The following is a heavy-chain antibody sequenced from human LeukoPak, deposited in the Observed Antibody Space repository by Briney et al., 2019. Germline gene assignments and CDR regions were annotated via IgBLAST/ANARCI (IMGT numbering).Heavy chain of an antibody. CDR2: IYHSGDT. D-gene: IGHD6-19*01. CDR3: ARLRSGWYVLDY. V-gene: IGHV4-30-4*01. J-gene: IGHJ4*02. Sequence: SQTLSLTCTVSGASMSSGDYYWSWVRQPPGRGLEWIGYIYHSGDTYYNPSLRSRVTISVDTSKTRFSLKVSSVTAADTALYYCARLRSGWYVLDYWGQGTLVTVSS. CDR1: GASMSSGDYY.